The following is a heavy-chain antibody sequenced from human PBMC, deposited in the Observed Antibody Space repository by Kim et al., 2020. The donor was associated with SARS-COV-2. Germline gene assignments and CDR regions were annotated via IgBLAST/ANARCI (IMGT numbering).Heavy chain of an antibody. CDR3: AKDLNSYYYGSGSYGY. Sequence: SVKGRFTISRDNSKNTLYLQMNSLRAEDTAVYYCAKDLNSYYYGSGSYGYWGQGTLVTVSS. D-gene: IGHD3-10*01. V-gene: IGHV3-23*01. J-gene: IGHJ4*02.